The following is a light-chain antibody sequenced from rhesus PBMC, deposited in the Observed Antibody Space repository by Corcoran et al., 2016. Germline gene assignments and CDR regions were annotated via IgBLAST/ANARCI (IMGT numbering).Light chain of an antibody. Sequence: QAAPTQSHSVSGSPGQSVTISCTGTSSDIGGYNRVSWYQQHPGKAPKLMIYEVNKRPSGVSDRVSGSKSGNTASLIISGLQAEADAAFYCSSYACSDSFIFWGGTRLTAL. CDR2: EVN. CDR1: SSDIGGYNR. V-gene: IGLV2-13*03. J-gene: IGLJ1*01. CDR3: SSYACSDSFI.